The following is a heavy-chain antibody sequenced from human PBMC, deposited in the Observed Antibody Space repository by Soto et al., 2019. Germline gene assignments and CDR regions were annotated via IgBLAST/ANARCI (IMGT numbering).Heavy chain of an antibody. CDR3: AAGILYGRIEYSSSQYFDY. J-gene: IGHJ4*02. V-gene: IGHV1-58*02. CDR2: IVVGSGNT. CDR1: GFTFTSSA. Sequence: ASVKVSCKASGFTFTSSAMQLVRQARGQRLEWIGWIVVGSGNTNYAQKFQERVTITRDMSTSTAYMELSSLRSEDTAVYYCAAGILYGRIEYSSSQYFDYWGQGTLVTVSS. D-gene: IGHD6-6*01.